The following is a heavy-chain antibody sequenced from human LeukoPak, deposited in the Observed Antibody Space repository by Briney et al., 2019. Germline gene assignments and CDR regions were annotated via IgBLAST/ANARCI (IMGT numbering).Heavy chain of an antibody. CDR2: IYYSGST. V-gene: IGHV4-59*11. CDR1: GGSISSHY. J-gene: IGHJ4*02. Sequence: LETLSLTCTVSGGSISSHYWSWIRQPPGKGLEWIGYIYYSGSTNYNPSLKSRVTISVDTSKNQFSLKLSSVTAADTAVYYCARGYNWNYGPDYFDYWGQGTLVTVSS. CDR3: ARGYNWNYGPDYFDY. D-gene: IGHD1-7*01.